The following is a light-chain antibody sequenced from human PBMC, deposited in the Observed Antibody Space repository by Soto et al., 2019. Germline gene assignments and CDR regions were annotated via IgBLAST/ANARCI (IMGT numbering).Light chain of an antibody. V-gene: IGLV2-8*01. CDR3: SSYADSNNLV. J-gene: IGLJ2*01. Sequence: QSVLTQPPSASGSPGQSVTISCSGTSSDVGGYNYVSWYQQPPGKAPKLMIYEVNKRPSGVPDRFSGSKSGNTASLTVSGLQAEDEADYYCSSYADSNNLVFGGGTKVTVL. CDR1: SSDVGGYNY. CDR2: EVN.